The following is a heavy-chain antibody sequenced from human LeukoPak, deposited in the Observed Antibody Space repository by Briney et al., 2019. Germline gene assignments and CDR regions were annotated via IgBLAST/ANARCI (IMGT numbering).Heavy chain of an antibody. J-gene: IGHJ5*02. CDR3: ARVPSGWYEDPTLNWFDP. V-gene: IGHV1-69*13. Sequence: EASVKVSCKASGGTFSSYAISWVRQAPGQGLEWMGGIIPIFGTANYAQKFQGRVTITADESTSTAYMELSSLRSEDTAVYYCARVPSGWYEDPTLNWFDPWGQGTLVTVSS. CDR2: IIPIFGTA. D-gene: IGHD6-13*01. CDR1: GGTFSSYA.